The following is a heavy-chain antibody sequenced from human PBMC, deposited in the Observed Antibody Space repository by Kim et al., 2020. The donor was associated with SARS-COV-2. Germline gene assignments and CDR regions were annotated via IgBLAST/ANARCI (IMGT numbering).Heavy chain of an antibody. CDR1: GYTFTSYS. CDR2: INTNTGNP. D-gene: IGHD6-19*01. J-gene: IGHJ6*02. CDR3: ASVELPLIGGWFGFYYGMDL. V-gene: IGHV7-4-1*02. Sequence: ASVKVSCKASGYTFTSYSMNWVRQAPGQGLEWMGWINTNTGNPTYAQGFTGRFVFSLDTSVSTAYLQISSLKAEDTAVYYCASVELPLIGGWFGFYYGMDLWGQGPTVPVPS.